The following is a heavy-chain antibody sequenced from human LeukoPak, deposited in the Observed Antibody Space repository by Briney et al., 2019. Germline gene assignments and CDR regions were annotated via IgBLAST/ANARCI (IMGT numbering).Heavy chain of an antibody. Sequence: GASVTVSCKASGYTFTYRYLHWVRQAPGQALEWMGWITPFNGNTNYAQKFQDRVTITRDRSMSTAYMELSSLRSEDTAMYYCARLPTYGDDAFDIWGKGTMVTVSS. D-gene: IGHD4-17*01. CDR3: ARLPTYGDDAFDI. J-gene: IGHJ3*02. CDR1: GYTFTYRY. CDR2: ITPFNGNT. V-gene: IGHV1-45*02.